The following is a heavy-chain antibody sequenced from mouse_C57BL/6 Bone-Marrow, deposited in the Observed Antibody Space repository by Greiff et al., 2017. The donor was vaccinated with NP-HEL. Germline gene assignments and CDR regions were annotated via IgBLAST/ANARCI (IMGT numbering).Heavy chain of an antibody. CDR1: GFTFSDYG. Sequence: EVQLVESGGGLVKPGASLKLSCAASGFTFSDYGMHWVRQAPEKGLEWVAYISSGSSTIYYADTLKGRFTISRDNAKNTPFLQMTSLRSEDTAMYYCARSGYYGSSYGCFDDWGTGTTVTVSS. J-gene: IGHJ1*03. D-gene: IGHD1-1*01. CDR2: ISSGSSTI. CDR3: ARSGYYGSSYGCFDD. V-gene: IGHV5-17*01.